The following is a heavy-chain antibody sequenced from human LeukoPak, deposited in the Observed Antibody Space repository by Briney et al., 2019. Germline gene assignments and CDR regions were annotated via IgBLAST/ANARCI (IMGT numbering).Heavy chain of an antibody. CDR2: INHSGNT. Sequence: PQTRSLTCPLYAPSSSGFYCSWIRHPQGKGRGWIGEINHSGNTNYNPPHKSRVTISVDTSKNQLSLRLTSVTAADTAVYFCSRRKYAYDRNGFYTENFFDTWGLGTLVTVSS. J-gene: IGHJ4*02. D-gene: IGHD3-22*01. V-gene: IGHV4-34*01. CDR1: APSSSGFY. CDR3: SRRKYAYDRNGFYTENFFDT.